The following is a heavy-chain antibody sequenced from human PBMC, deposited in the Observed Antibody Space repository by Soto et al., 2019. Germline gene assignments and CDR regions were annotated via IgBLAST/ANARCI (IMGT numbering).Heavy chain of an antibody. CDR2: ISSSSSYI. D-gene: IGHD4-17*01. J-gene: IGHJ6*02. V-gene: IGHV3-21*01. CDR3: ARVDYGDYYYYYGMDV. CDR1: GFTFSSYS. Sequence: LRLSCAASGFTFSSYSMNWVRQAPGKGLEWVSSISSSSSYIYYADSVKGRFTISRDNAKNSLYLQMNSLRAEDTAVYYCARVDYGDYYYYYGMDVWGQGTTVTVSS.